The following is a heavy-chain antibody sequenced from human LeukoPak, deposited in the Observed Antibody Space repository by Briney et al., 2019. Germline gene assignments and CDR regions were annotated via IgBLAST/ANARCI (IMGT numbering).Heavy chain of an antibody. CDR3: ARAGAAAGTHFDY. V-gene: IGHV3-74*01. D-gene: IGHD6-13*01. Sequence: GGSLRLSCAASGFTFSSYWMHWVRQAPGKGLVWVSRINSDGSTTTYADSVKGRFTISRDNAKNTLYLQMNTLRTEDTAVYYCARAGAAAGTHFDYWGQGTLVTVSS. J-gene: IGHJ4*02. CDR1: GFTFSSYW. CDR2: INSDGSTT.